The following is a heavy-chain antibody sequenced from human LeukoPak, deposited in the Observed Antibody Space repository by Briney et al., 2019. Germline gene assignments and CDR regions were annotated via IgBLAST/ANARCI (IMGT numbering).Heavy chain of an antibody. V-gene: IGHV1-69*13. CDR2: IIPIFGTA. CDR3: ARGPMGSDSDHYFAY. J-gene: IGHJ4*02. D-gene: IGHD5-12*01. Sequence: GASVKVSCKASGGTFSSYAISWVRQAPGQGLEWMGGIIPIFGTANYAQKFQGRVTITADESTSTAYMALSSLRSEDTAVYYCARGPMGSDSDHYFAYWAQGTLVTVSS. CDR1: GGTFSSYA.